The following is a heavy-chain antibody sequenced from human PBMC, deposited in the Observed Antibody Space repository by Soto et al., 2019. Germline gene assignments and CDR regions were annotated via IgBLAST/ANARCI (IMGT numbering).Heavy chain of an antibody. CDR2: VRGGSGST. J-gene: IGHJ4*02. Sequence: EVQLLESGGGLVQPGGSLRLSCAVSGFSFSTYGVTWVRQAPGKGLEWVGGVRGGSGSTHYADSVKGRFTITGDDYKNTVYLQMNSLRVEDTAVYYCAKWNGYGDYWGQGTLVTVSS. D-gene: IGHD1-1*01. CDR1: GFSFSTYG. CDR3: AKWNGYGDY. V-gene: IGHV3-23*01.